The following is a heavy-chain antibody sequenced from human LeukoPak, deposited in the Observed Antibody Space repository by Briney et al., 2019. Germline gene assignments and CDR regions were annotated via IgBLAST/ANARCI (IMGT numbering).Heavy chain of an antibody. CDR1: GFTFSSYV. CDR3: ARGAGPWTSMIRGVVDY. D-gene: IGHD3-10*01. J-gene: IGHJ4*02. Sequence: GGSLILSCAASGFTFSSYVMHWVRQAPGKGLEWVAVISFDGSNQYYADSVKGRFTISRDNSKNILYLQMNSLRAEDTAVYYCARGAGPWTSMIRGVVDYWGQGTLVTVSS. CDR2: ISFDGSNQ. V-gene: IGHV3-30-3*01.